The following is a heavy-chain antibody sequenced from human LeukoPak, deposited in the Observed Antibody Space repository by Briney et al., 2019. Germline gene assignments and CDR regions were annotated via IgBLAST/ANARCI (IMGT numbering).Heavy chain of an antibody. CDR1: GFTFSSYA. V-gene: IGHV3-23*01. D-gene: IGHD3-10*01. CDR2: ISGSGGYT. J-gene: IGHJ5*02. Sequence: GGSLRLSCAASGFTFSSYAMTWVRRAPGKGLEWVSSISGSGGYTSYADSVRGRFTISRDNSKNTVYLQMNSLRADDTAVYYCAKDQEIRFGELSPFDPWGQGTLVTVSS. CDR3: AKDQEIRFGELSPFDP.